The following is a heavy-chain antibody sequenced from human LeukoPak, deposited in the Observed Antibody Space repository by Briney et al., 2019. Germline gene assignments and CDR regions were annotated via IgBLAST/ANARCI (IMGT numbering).Heavy chain of an antibody. CDR2: IYYSGST. D-gene: IGHD4-17*01. J-gene: IGHJ3*02. CDR1: GGSISSYY. Sequence: SETLSLTCTVSGGSISSYYWSWIRQPPGKGLEWIGYIYYSGSTNYNPSLKSRVTISVDTSKNQFSLKLSSVTAADTAVYYCARGVHYGDYAFGIWGQGTMVTVSS. CDR3: ARGVHYGDYAFGI. V-gene: IGHV4-59*01.